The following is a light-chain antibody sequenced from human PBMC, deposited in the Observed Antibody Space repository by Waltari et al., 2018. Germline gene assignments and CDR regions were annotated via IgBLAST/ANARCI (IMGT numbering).Light chain of an antibody. CDR3: LQYNSYPGT. CDR1: QSIVVW. J-gene: IGKJ1*01. CDR2: KAS. V-gene: IGKV1-5*03. Sequence: DIQVTHSPSTLSASVGDRVPITCRASQSIVVWLAWYQQKPGKAPRLITYKASYLEIGVPSRFSGSASGTAFTLTVSSLQADDFATYYCLQYNSYPGTGGQGTTVEIK.